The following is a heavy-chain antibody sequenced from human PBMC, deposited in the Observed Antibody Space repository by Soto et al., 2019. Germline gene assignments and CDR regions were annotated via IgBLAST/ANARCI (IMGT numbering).Heavy chain of an antibody. V-gene: IGHV1-69*06. CDR2: IIPIFGTA. CDR1: GVAFSSYA. D-gene: IGHD3-22*01. Sequence: SVKVSCKASGVAFSSYAISWVGQAPGQGLEWMGGIIPIFGTANHAQKFQGRVTITADNSTRTAYMELSSLISEDTAVYYCARELYDSGDGFTHWPKGTLVTVS. CDR3: ARELYDSGDGFTH. J-gene: IGHJ1*01.